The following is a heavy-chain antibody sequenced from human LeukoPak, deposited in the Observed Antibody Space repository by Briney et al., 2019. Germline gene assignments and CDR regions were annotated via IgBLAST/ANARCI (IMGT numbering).Heavy chain of an antibody. V-gene: IGHV1-2*02. Sequence: GASVKVSCKASGYTFTGYYMHWVRQAPGQGLEWMGWINPNSGGTNYAQKFQGRVTMTRDTSISTAYMELSRLRSDDTAVYYCARVRGGIVGANGWDFQHWGQGTLVTVSS. CDR1: GYTFTGYY. CDR3: ARVRGGIVGANGWDFQH. CDR2: INPNSGGT. D-gene: IGHD1-26*01. J-gene: IGHJ1*01.